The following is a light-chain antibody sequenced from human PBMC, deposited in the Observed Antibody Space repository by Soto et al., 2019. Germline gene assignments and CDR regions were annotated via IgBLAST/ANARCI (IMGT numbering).Light chain of an antibody. CDR2: EVS. Sequence: QCALTEPSSLSGSLGQSSTISCTGTISDIGVYNSVSWYQYHPGKVPRLLIFEVSDRPSGVSNRFSGSKAGNTASLTISGLQAEDEADYFCSSYVSGATYVFGTGTKVTVL. J-gene: IGLJ1*01. CDR1: ISDIGVYNS. V-gene: IGLV2-14*01. CDR3: SSYVSGATYV.